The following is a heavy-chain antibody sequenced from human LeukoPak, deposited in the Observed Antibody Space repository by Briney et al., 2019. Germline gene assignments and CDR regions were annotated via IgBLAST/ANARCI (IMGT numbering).Heavy chain of an antibody. Sequence: GGSLRLSCAASGFTFSEYHMSWVRQAPGKRLEWISYISSTGSNAYYADSLKGRFTISRDNAKNLVYLEMNSLRVEDTAVYFCSRTFAWYRAIDYWGQGTLVTVSS. J-gene: IGHJ4*02. V-gene: IGHV3-11*01. CDR1: GFTFSEYH. CDR3: SRTFAWYRAIDY. CDR2: ISSTGSNA. D-gene: IGHD3-9*01.